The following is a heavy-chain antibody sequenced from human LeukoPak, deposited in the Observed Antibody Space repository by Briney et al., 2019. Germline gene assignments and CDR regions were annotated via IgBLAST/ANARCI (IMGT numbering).Heavy chain of an antibody. J-gene: IGHJ4*02. V-gene: IGHV3-23*01. CDR2: VSDSGVST. Sequence: PGGSLRLSCAASGPTSSSYALSWVRQAPGKGLEWVSTVSDSGVSTYYADSVKGRFTISRDNSKNRLYLQMSSLRAEDTAIYYCAKEGGGGGSAYFISPFDYWGQGTLVTVSS. D-gene: IGHD6-25*01. CDR1: GPTSSSYA. CDR3: AKEGGGGGSAYFISPFDY.